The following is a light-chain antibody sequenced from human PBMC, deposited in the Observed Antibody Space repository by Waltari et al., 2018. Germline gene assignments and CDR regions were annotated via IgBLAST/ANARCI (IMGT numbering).Light chain of an antibody. CDR2: DVS. CDR1: SSDIGDYKL. J-gene: IGLJ1*01. CDR3: SSYRSTTTPCI. V-gene: IGLV2-14*03. Sequence: QSALTQPASVSGSPGQSITISCTGTSSDIGDYKLVSWYQQHTGKAPKLIIYDVSNRPSGVSNRFSGSNSGNRASLTISGLQAEDEADYYCSSYRSTTTPCIFGSWTKVTVL.